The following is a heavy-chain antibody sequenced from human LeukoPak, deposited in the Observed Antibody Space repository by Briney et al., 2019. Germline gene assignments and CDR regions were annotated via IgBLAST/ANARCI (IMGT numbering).Heavy chain of an antibody. CDR3: AKGDTAMVRRAFDI. Sequence: PGGSLRLSCAGSGFTFSSYGMHWVRQAPGKGLEWVAFIRYDGSNKYYADSVKGRFTISRDNSKNTLYLQMNSLRAEDTAVYYCAKGDTAMVRRAFDIWGQGTMVTVSS. J-gene: IGHJ3*02. CDR2: IRYDGSNK. D-gene: IGHD5-18*01. V-gene: IGHV3-30*02. CDR1: GFTFSSYG.